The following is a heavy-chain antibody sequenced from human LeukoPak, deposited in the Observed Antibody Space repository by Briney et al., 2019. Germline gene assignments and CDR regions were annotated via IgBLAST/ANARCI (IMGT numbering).Heavy chain of an antibody. CDR2: ISYTGSS. Sequence: SQTLSLTCTVSGGSINRGGYYWSWIRQHPGKGLEWIGYISYTGSSYSNPSLKSRVPISIDTSKNHFSLKLSSVTAADTAVYYCARDRPRTNYYGSGSYSNYFDSWGQGTLVTVSS. D-gene: IGHD3-10*01. CDR3: ARDRPRTNYYGSGSYSNYFDS. CDR1: GGSINRGGYY. V-gene: IGHV4-31*03. J-gene: IGHJ4*02.